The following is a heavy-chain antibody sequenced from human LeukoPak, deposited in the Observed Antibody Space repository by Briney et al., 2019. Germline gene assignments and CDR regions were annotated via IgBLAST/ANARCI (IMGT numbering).Heavy chain of an antibody. Sequence: KPSETLSLTCTVSGGSISSSSYYWGWIRQPPGKGLEWIGSIYYSGTTNYNPSLKSRVTISVDTSKNQFSLKLSSVTAADTAVYYCARDFSAAFDIWGQGTMVTVSS. D-gene: IGHD2/OR15-2a*01. J-gene: IGHJ3*02. CDR3: ARDFSAAFDI. CDR2: IYYSGTT. CDR1: GGSISSSSYY. V-gene: IGHV4-39*07.